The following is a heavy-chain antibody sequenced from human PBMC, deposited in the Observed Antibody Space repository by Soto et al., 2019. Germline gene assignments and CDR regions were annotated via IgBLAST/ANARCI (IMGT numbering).Heavy chain of an antibody. CDR1: GGSITTYY. Sequence: PSETLSLTCTISGGSITTYYLSWIRQSPGKGLEWIGFLKYTGTTNYNPSLQSRITISRDTSNKLFSLNLMSVTPADTAVYYCALTSPVAKTGAILDSWGQGTLVT. J-gene: IGHJ4*02. CDR2: LKYTGTT. D-gene: IGHD2-8*02. V-gene: IGHV4-59*01. CDR3: ALTSPVAKTGAILDS.